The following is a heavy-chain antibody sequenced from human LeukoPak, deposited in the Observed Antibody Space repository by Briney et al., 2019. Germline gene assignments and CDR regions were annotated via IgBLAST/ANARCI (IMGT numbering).Heavy chain of an antibody. CDR3: ARWDGYSSSPDY. V-gene: IGHV3-7*03. D-gene: IGHD6-13*01. Sequence: GGSLRLSCAASGFTFSNYWMNWVRQVPGKGLEWVATIKQDGGERYYVDSVEGRFTISRDNGKTSVYLQMNSLRSDDTALYYCARWDGYSSSPDYWGQGTLVTVSS. CDR1: GFTFSNYW. CDR2: IKQDGGER. J-gene: IGHJ4*02.